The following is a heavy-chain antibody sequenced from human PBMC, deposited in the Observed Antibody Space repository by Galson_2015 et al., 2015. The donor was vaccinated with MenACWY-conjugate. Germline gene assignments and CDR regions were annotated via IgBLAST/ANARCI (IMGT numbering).Heavy chain of an antibody. V-gene: IGHV1-69*04. D-gene: IGHD5-24*01. J-gene: IGHJ3*01. Sequence: SVKVSCKASGGTFSSSNGISWVRQASGQGLEWMGRIITFLNIRNYAQNFHGRITITADQSTSTAYMELSSLVSEDTASYYCALMATIKGHDAFDLWGQGTMVTVSS. CDR3: ALMATIKGHDAFDL. CDR1: GGTFSSSNG. CDR2: IITFLNIR.